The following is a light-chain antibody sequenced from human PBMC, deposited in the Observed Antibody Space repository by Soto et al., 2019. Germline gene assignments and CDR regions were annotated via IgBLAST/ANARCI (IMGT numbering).Light chain of an antibody. CDR2: GAS. V-gene: IGKV3-15*01. CDR3: QQYNNWPPDRT. J-gene: IGKJ1*01. Sequence: EIVMTQSPATLSVSPGERATLSCRASQSVGSNLAWYQQKPGQAPRLLIYGASTRATGIPARFSGSGSGTEFTLTISGLQSEEFANYFCQQYNNWPPDRTFGQGTKVEIK. CDR1: QSVGSN.